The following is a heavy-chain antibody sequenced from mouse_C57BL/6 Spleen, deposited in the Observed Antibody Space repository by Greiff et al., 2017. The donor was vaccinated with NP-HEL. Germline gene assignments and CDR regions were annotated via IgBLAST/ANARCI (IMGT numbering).Heavy chain of an antibody. Sequence: VKLQESDAELVKPGASVKISCKVSGYTFTDHTIHWMKQRPEQGLEWIGYIYPRDGSTKYNEKFKGKATLTADKSSSTAYMQLNSLTSEDSAVYFCARGGYDEDYFDYWGQGTTLTVSS. V-gene: IGHV1-78*01. D-gene: IGHD2-12*01. CDR2: IYPRDGST. J-gene: IGHJ2*01. CDR1: GYTFTDHT. CDR3: ARGGYDEDYFDY.